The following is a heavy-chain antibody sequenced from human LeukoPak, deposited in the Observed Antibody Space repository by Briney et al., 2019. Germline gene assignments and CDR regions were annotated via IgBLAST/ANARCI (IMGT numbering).Heavy chain of an antibody. J-gene: IGHJ4*02. D-gene: IGHD5-12*01. Sequence: GGSLRLSCAASGFTFNTYWMSWVRQAPGKGQEWVANIKEDGSEKYYVDSVKGRFTISRDNAKNSLYLQMNSLRVEDTAVYYCARLPLTARLHFEYWGQGTLVTVSS. V-gene: IGHV3-7*05. CDR2: IKEDGSEK. CDR3: ARLPLTARLHFEY. CDR1: GFTFNTYW.